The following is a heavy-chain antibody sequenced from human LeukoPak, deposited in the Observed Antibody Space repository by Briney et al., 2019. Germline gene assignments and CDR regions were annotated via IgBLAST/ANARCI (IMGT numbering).Heavy chain of an antibody. V-gene: IGHV1-18*01. D-gene: IGHD3-10*01. J-gene: IGHJ4*02. CDR2: ISTYYGNT. CDR3: ARVYSTNYYGSGDRPFLFDY. Sequence: ASVKVSCKASGYTFTSYGFCWVRQTPGQGLEWMGWISTYYGNTNYAQKLQDRVTMTTDTSTSTAYMELTSLRSDDTAVYYCARVYSTNYYGSGDRPFLFDYWGQGTVVTVSS. CDR1: GYTFTSYG.